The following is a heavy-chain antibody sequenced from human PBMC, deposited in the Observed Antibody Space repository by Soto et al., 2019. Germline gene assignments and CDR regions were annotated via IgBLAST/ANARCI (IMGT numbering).Heavy chain of an antibody. J-gene: IGHJ3*02. D-gene: IGHD6-19*01. V-gene: IGHV3-21*01. Sequence: EVQLVESGGGLVKPGGSLRLSCAASGFTFSSYSMNWVRQAPGKGLEWVSSISSSSSYIYYADSGKGRFTISRDNAKNSLYLQMNSLRAEDTAVYYCARGASVAGDFLDAFDIWGQGTMVTVSS. CDR3: ARGASVAGDFLDAFDI. CDR2: ISSSSSYI. CDR1: GFTFSSYS.